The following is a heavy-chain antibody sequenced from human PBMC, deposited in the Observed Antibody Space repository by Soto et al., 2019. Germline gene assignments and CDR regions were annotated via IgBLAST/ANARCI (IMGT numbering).Heavy chain of an antibody. CDR3: ARRGRRSGNYADAFDI. J-gene: IGHJ3*02. CDR2: IKQDGSEN. CDR1: GFTCSGYW. D-gene: IGHD1-26*01. Sequence: GGSLRLSCAASGFTCSGYWMSWARQAPGKGLEWVANIKQDGSENYFVDSVKGRFTISRDNAKNSLYLQMNSLKSDDTAVYYCARRGRRSGNYADAFDIWGQGTMVPVSS. V-gene: IGHV3-7*03.